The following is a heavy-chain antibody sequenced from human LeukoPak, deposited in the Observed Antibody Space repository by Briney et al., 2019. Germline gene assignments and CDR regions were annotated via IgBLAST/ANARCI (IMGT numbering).Heavy chain of an antibody. D-gene: IGHD6-19*01. CDR2: IYSGGST. CDR1: GFTVSSNY. V-gene: IGHV3-53*01. Sequence: PGGSLRLSCAASGFTVSSNYMSWVRQAPGQGLEWVSVIYSGGSTYYADSVKGRFTMSRDNSKNTLYLQMDSLRDEDTAVYYCARTIVAVAAHDAFDFWGQGTMVTVSS. J-gene: IGHJ3*01. CDR3: ARTIVAVAAHDAFDF.